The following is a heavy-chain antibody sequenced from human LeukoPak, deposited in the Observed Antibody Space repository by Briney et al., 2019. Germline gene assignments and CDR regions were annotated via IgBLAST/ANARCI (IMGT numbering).Heavy chain of an antibody. CDR3: ARSYGGGIYYFDY. V-gene: IGHV3-11*01. CDR1: GFTFSDYY. CDR2: ISTSGTTI. J-gene: IGHJ4*02. Sequence: GGSLRLSCAASGFTFSDYYMSWIRQAPGKGLEWVSYISTSGTTIYYADSVKGRFTISRDNAKNSLYLQMNSPRAEDTAVYYCARSYGGGIYYFDYWGQGTLVTVSS. D-gene: IGHD1-14*01.